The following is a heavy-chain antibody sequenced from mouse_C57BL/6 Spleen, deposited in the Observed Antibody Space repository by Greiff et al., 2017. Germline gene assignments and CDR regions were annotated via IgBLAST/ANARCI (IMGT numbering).Heavy chain of an antibody. Sequence: DVQLQQSGPGLVKPGASVKLSCAASGYTFSDYGMDWVHQAPGKGLEWIVYINPDSGGTIYTETLKGRFTITRDNASSTAFLELRSLRSEDTAVYYCAREGYDTDAMDYWGQGTLVTVSS. D-gene: IGHD2-14*01. J-gene: IGHJ4*01. CDR2: INPDSGGT. V-gene: IGHV5-17*01. CDR3: AREGYDTDAMDY. CDR1: GYTFSDYG.